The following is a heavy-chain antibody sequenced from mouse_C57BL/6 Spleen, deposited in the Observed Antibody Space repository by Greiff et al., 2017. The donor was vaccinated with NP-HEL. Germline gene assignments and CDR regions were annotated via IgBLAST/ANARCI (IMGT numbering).Heavy chain of an antibody. J-gene: IGHJ4*01. CDR1: GYSFTDYN. D-gene: IGHD3-2*02. CDR2: INPNYGTT. Sequence: LVESGPELVKPGASVKISCKASGYSFTDYNMNWVKQSNGKSLEWIGVINPNYGTTSYNQKFKGKATLTVDPSSSTSYMQLNSLTSEDSAVYYCARELRDKGYYAMDYWGQGTSGTVSS. CDR3: ARELRDKGYYAMDY. V-gene: IGHV1-39*01.